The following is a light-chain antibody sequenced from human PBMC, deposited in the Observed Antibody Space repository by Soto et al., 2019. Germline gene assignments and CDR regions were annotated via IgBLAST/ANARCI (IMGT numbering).Light chain of an antibody. V-gene: IGKV3-20*01. CDR3: QQDGRSPKT. CDR2: HAS. CDR1: QSVSNNY. J-gene: IGKJ1*01. Sequence: EILLTQSPGSLSLSPGERATLSCRASQSVSNNYLAWYQQRPGQAPRLLIYHASSRATGIPDRFSGSGSGTDFTLTISRLEPEDFAVYYCQQDGRSPKTFGPGTKVDIK.